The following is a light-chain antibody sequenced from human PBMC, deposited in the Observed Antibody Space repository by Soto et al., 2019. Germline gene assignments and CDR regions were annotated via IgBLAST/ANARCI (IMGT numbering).Light chain of an antibody. Sequence: EIVLTQSPATLSFSPGDRATLSCRASQTVSSYLAWYQQKPGQAPRLLIYDASSRATGIPARFSGSGSGTDFTLTITSLEPEDFAGYYCQQRSDWPSTFGGGTKVEIK. V-gene: IGKV3-11*01. J-gene: IGKJ4*01. CDR1: QTVSSY. CDR2: DAS. CDR3: QQRSDWPST.